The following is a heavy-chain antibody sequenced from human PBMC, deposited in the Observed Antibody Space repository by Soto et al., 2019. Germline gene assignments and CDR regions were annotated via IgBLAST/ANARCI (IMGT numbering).Heavy chain of an antibody. J-gene: IGHJ6*02. CDR1: GYTFTSYG. Sequence: ASVKVSCKASGYTFTSYGISWVREAPGQGLELMGWISAYNGNTNYAQKLQGRVTMTTDTSTSTAYMELRSLRSDDTAVYYCARAQYCSGGSCRFIPRVQGKLYYYGMDVWGQGTTVTVSS. V-gene: IGHV1-18*04. CDR3: ARAQYCSGGSCRFIPRVQGKLYYYGMDV. CDR2: ISAYNGNT. D-gene: IGHD2-15*01.